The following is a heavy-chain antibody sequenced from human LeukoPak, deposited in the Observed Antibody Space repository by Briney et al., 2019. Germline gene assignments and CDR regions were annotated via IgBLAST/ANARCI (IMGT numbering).Heavy chain of an antibody. V-gene: IGHV3-7*01. D-gene: IGHD1-7*01. Sequence: GGSLRLSCAASGFTFSNHWMSWVRQAPRKGLEWVASITPDGSGDYYMDSVKGRFTISRDNAENSLYLQMNSLGAEDTAVYYCARLMGTVTTYDYWGQGTLVTVSS. CDR3: ARLMGTVTTYDY. CDR1: GFTFSNHW. J-gene: IGHJ4*02. CDR2: ITPDGSGD.